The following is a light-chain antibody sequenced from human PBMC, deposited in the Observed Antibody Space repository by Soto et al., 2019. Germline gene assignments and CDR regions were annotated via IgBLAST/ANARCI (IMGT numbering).Light chain of an antibody. CDR1: QSIGSW. J-gene: IGKJ1*01. CDR2: DAS. Sequence: DIQMTQSPSTLSASVGDRVPITCRASQSIGSWLAWYQQKPGKAPKLLIYDASSLESGVPSRFSGSGSGTEFTLTISSLQPDDFATYYCQPYSSYSATFGQGNKVDIK. V-gene: IGKV1-5*01. CDR3: QPYSSYSAT.